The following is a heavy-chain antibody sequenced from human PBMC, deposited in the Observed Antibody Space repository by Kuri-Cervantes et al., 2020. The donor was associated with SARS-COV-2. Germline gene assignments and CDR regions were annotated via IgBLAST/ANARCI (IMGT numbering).Heavy chain of an antibody. CDR2: ISDTGGRT. CDR3: AKQVWIVGASGGDY. CDR1: GFTFSSYW. J-gene: IGHJ4*02. D-gene: IGHD1-26*01. Sequence: GESMKISCAASGFTFSSYWMCWVRQAPGKGLEWVSSISDTGGRTDYAESVKGRFTISRDKSKNNLYLQVSSLTAEDSAVYYCAKQVWIVGASGGDYWGQGAPVTVSS. V-gene: IGHV3-23*01.